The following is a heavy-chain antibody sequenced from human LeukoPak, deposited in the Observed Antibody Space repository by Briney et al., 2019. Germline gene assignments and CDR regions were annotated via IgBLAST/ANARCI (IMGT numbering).Heavy chain of an antibody. V-gene: IGHV3-30*03. CDR1: GFAFSNYG. D-gene: IGHD3-10*01. CDR2: ISFDGTNK. CDR3: ARDGGRATIVRGIIIMSVGDF. Sequence: GGSLRLSCAASGFAFSNYGMHWVRQAPGQGLEWVAVISFDGTNKYYADSLKGRFTISRDNSKNTVYLQMNSLRPEDTAVYYCARDGGRATIVRGIIIMSVGDFWGQGTLVTVSS. J-gene: IGHJ4*02.